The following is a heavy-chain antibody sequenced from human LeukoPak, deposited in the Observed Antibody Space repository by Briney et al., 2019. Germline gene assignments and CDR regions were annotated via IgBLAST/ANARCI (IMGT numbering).Heavy chain of an antibody. D-gene: IGHD3-22*01. CDR3: ARRVDGGYYFLFDY. CDR2: IYYSGST. J-gene: IGHJ4*02. Sequence: PSQTLSLTCTVSGGSLSSGTYYWSWIRQYPGKGLEWIGYIYYSGSTNYNPSLKSRVTMSVDTSKNQFYLKLRSVTAADTAVYYCARRVDGGYYFLFDYWGQGTLVTVSS. V-gene: IGHV4-31*03. CDR1: GGSLSSGTYY.